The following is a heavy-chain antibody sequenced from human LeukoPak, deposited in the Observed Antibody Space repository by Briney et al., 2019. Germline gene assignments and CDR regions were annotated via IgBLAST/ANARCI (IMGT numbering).Heavy chain of an antibody. CDR3: ARAPYGDNGYTAEVADY. V-gene: IGHV3-30*03. CDR2: ITYDGSTR. CDR1: GFTFNSYG. J-gene: IGHJ4*02. Sequence: PGRSLRLSCVGSGFTFNSYGMHWVRQAPGKGLQWVAAITYDGSTRYHADSVKGRFTISRDNSKNTLYLQMNSLRAEDTAVYYCARAPYGDNGYTAEVADYWGQGTLVTVSS. D-gene: IGHD3-16*01.